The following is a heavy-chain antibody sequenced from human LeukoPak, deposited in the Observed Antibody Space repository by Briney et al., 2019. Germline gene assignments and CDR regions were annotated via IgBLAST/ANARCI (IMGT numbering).Heavy chain of an antibody. Sequence: GESLKISCKGSGYSFTSYWIGWVRQMPGKGLEWMGIIYPGDSDTRYSPSFQGQVTISADKSVGTAYLQWSSLKSSDTAMYYCARLTVVTPSWFDPWGQGTLVTVSS. J-gene: IGHJ5*02. D-gene: IGHD4-23*01. V-gene: IGHV5-51*01. CDR2: IYPGDSDT. CDR3: ARLTVVTPSWFDP. CDR1: GYSFTSYW.